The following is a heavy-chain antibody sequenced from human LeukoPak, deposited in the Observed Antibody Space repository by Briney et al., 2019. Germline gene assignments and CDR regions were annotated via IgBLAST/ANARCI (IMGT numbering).Heavy chain of an antibody. J-gene: IGHJ3*02. CDR1: GYTLTELS. V-gene: IGHV1-24*01. CDR2: FDPEDGET. D-gene: IGHD3-22*01. Sequence: ASVKVSCKVSGYTLTELSMHWVRQAPGKGLEWMGGFDPEDGETIYAQEFQGRVTMTEDTSTDTAYMELSSLRSGDTAVYYCATYYDSSGYTDAFDIWGQGTMVTVSS. CDR3: ATYYDSSGYTDAFDI.